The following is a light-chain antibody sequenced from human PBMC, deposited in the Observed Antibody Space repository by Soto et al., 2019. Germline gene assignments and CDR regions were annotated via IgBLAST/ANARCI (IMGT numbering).Light chain of an antibody. V-gene: IGKV3-11*01. CDR3: QQRSNWPLT. J-gene: IGKJ4*01. CDR2: DAS. CDR1: QSVSRY. Sequence: EIVLTQSPATLYLSPGGRATLSCRASQSVSRYLAWYQQKPCQAPILLIYDASNRANGIPDRLSDSGSGTDFTLSISSLEPADLAVYYCQQRSNWPLTLGGGTKVELK.